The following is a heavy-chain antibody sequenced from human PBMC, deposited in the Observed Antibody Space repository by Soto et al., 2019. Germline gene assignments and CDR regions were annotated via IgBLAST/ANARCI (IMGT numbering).Heavy chain of an antibody. V-gene: IGHV3-48*01. CDR2: INIISGTI. CDR1: GFTFSSYS. D-gene: IGHD1-1*01. Sequence: GGSLRLSCAASGFTFSSYSMNWVRQAPGKGLEWLSYINIISGTITYADSVKGRFTISIDNAKNSLYLEMNTLRADDTAEYYCATDLGYAFDHWGQGILVTVSS. J-gene: IGHJ4*02. CDR3: ATDLGYAFDH.